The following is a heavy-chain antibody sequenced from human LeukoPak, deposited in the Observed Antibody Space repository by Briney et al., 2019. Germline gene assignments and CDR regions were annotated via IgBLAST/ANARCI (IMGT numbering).Heavy chain of an antibody. D-gene: IGHD1-26*01. J-gene: IGHJ4*02. CDR2: FDPEDGET. CDR3: ATLSGSYLSFDY. CDR1: GYTLTELS. Sequence: ASVKVSCKVSGYTLTELSMHWVRQAPGKGLEGMGRFDPEDGETIYAQKFQGRVTMTEDTSTDTAYTELSSLRSEDTAVYYCATLSGSYLSFDYWGQGTLVTVSS. V-gene: IGHV1-24*01.